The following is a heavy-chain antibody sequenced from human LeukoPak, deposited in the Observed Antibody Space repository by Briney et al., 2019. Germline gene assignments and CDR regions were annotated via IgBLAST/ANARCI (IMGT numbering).Heavy chain of an antibody. CDR3: ARGAFMGSGSYFDY. J-gene: IGHJ4*02. CDR1: GYTFTNYG. V-gene: IGHV1-18*01. Sequence: ASVKVSCKASGYTFTNYGISWVRQAPGQGLEWMGWISAYNGNTHYAQNLQGRVTMTTDTSTSTAYMELSRLRSDDTAVYYCARGAFMGSGSYFDYWGQGTLVTVSS. CDR2: ISAYNGNT. D-gene: IGHD3-10*01.